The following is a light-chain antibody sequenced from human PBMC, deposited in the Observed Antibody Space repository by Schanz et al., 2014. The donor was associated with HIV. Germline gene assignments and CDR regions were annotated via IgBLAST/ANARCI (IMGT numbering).Light chain of an antibody. CDR2: DAS. CDR1: QSVSTS. J-gene: IGKJ5*01. CDR3: QQRSNWPPIT. V-gene: IGKV3-11*01. Sequence: EILLTQSPATLSLSPGDRATLSCRASQSVSTSLAWYQQRPGQAPRLLIYDASNRATGIPARFSGSGSGTDFTLTISSLEPEDFAVYYCQQRSNWPPITFGQGTRLEIK.